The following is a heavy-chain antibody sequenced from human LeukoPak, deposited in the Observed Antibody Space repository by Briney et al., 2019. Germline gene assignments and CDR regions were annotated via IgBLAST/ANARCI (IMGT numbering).Heavy chain of an antibody. D-gene: IGHD3-16*02. CDR2: IYHSGST. J-gene: IGHJ4*02. Sequence: PSETLSLTCTVSGYSISSGYYWGWIRQPPGKGLEWIGSIYHSGSTYYNPSLKSRVTISVDTSKNQFSLKLSSVTAADTAVYYCAREGGLRLGELSLYAINYFDYWGQGTLVTVSS. V-gene: IGHV4-38-2*02. CDR3: AREGGLRLGELSLYAINYFDY. CDR1: GYSISSGYY.